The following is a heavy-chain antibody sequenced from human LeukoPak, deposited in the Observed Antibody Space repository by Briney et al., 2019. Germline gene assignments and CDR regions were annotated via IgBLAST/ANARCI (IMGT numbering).Heavy chain of an antibody. CDR2: INPDSGGT. CDR3: ARDLGDTYGSVGDFDY. V-gene: IGHV1-2*02. CDR1: GYTFTGYY. Sequence: GASVKVSCKASGYTFTGYYMHWVRQAPGRGLEWMGWINPDSGGTIYAQNFQGRVTMTRDTSISTAYMELSSLRSDDTAVYYCARDLGDTYGSVGDFDYWGQGTLVTVSS. J-gene: IGHJ4*02. D-gene: IGHD3-10*01.